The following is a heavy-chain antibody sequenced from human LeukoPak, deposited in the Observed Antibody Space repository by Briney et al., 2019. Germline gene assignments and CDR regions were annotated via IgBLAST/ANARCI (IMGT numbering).Heavy chain of an antibody. CDR2: IYYSGST. J-gene: IGHJ4*02. Sequence: SSETLPLTCAVYGGSFSGYYWSWIRQPPGKGLDYIGYIYYSGSTNYNPSLKSRVTISLDTSKNQFSLKLSSVTAADTAVYYCARGGSAFDYWGQGTLVTVSS. CDR1: GGSFSGYY. D-gene: IGHD2-2*01. CDR3: ARGGSAFDY. V-gene: IGHV4-59*01.